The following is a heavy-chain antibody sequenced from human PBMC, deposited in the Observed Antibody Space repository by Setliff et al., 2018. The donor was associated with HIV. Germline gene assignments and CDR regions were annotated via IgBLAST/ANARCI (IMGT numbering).Heavy chain of an antibody. J-gene: IGHJ6*02. D-gene: IGHD3-3*02. CDR3: ARITIFVPGDPYFYGMDV. Sequence: PSETLSLTCSVSGDSVSSGGFYWSWIRQRPDKGLEWIGHLFYSGTTYYSPSLKSRVIISRDTSENQFSLQSSSVTAADTAVYYCARITIFVPGDPYFYGMDVWGQGTTVTVSS. CDR2: LFYSGTT. V-gene: IGHV4-31*03. CDR1: GDSVSSGGFY.